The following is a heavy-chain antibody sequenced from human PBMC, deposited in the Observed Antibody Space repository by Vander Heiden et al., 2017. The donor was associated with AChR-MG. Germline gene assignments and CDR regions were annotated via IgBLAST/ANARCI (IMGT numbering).Heavy chain of an antibody. CDR1: GGTFSSYA. D-gene: IGHD3-22*01. V-gene: IGHV1-69*06. Sequence: QVQLVQSGAEVKKPGSSVKVSCKASGGTFSSYAISWVRQAPGQGLEWMGGIIPIFGTANYAQKFQGRVTITADKSTSTAYMELSSLRSEDTAVYYCAGGYYYDSSGYYYLYYYYGMDVWGQGTTVTVSS. J-gene: IGHJ6*02. CDR2: IIPIFGTA. CDR3: AGGYYYDSSGYYYLYYYYGMDV.